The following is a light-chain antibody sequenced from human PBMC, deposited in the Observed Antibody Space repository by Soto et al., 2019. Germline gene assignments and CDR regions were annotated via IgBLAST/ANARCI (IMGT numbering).Light chain of an antibody. CDR1: QTVCSTC. J-gene: IGKJ3*01. Sequence: EIVLTQSPGTLSLSPGERATLSCRTSQTVCSTCLAWYQQKPGQAPRLLISGASNRATGIPDRFSGSGSGTDFTLTITRLEPDDFAVYYCQQYGGSPGFTFGPETKVDIK. CDR3: QQYGGSPGFT. CDR2: GAS. V-gene: IGKV3-20*01.